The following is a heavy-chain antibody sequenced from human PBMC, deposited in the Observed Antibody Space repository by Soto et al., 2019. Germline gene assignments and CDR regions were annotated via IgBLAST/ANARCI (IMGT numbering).Heavy chain of an antibody. CDR3: VKEGPGGDGSGSVYYFDY. CDR2: ISSNGGST. D-gene: IGHD3-10*01. Sequence: GGSLRLSCSASGFTFSSYAMHWVRQAPGKGLEYVSAISSNGGSTYYADSVKGRFTISRDNSKNTLYLQMSSLRAEDTAVYYCVKEGPGGDGSGSVYYFDYWGQGTLVTVSS. V-gene: IGHV3-64D*08. CDR1: GFTFSSYA. J-gene: IGHJ4*02.